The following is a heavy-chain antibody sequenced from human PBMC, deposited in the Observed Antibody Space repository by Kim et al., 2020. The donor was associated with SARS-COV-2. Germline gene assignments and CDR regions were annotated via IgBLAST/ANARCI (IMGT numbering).Heavy chain of an antibody. Sequence: SETLSLTCAVYGGSFSGYYWSWIRQPPGKGLEWIGEINHSGSTNYNPSLKSRVTISVDTSKNQFSLKLSSVTAADTAVYYCARGIRITMVRGVIQGPPWFDPWGQGTLVTVSS. CDR2: INHSGST. CDR1: GGSFSGYY. J-gene: IGHJ5*02. D-gene: IGHD3-10*01. V-gene: IGHV4-34*01. CDR3: ARGIRITMVRGVIQGPPWFDP.